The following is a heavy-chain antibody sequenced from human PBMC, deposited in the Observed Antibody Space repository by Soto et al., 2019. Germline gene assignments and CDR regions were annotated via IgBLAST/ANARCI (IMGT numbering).Heavy chain of an antibody. D-gene: IGHD2-21*01. J-gene: IGHJ6*02. CDR3: AREGTRRNSGTYGMDV. V-gene: IGHV4-31*03. CDR2: IYYSGST. CDR1: GGSISSGGYY. Sequence: QVQLQESGPGLVKPSQTLSLTCTVSGGSISSGGYYWSWIRQHPGKGLEWIGYIYYSGSTYYNPSLKSRVTISVDTSKNQFSLKLSSVTAADTAVYYCAREGTRRNSGTYGMDVWGQGTTVTVSS.